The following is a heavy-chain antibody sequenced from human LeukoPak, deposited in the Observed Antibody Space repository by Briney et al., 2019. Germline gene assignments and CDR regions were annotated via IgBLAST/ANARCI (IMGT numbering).Heavy chain of an antibody. Sequence: GASVKVSCKASGYTFTSYAMHWVRQAPGQRLEWMGWINAGNGNTKYSQKFQGRVTITRDTSASTAYMELSSLRSGDTAVYYCARDSPPYCGGDCYFRWGQGPLVTVSS. J-gene: IGHJ4*02. D-gene: IGHD2-21*02. CDR2: INAGNGNT. CDR3: ARDSPPYCGGDCYFR. CDR1: GYTFTSYA. V-gene: IGHV1-3*01.